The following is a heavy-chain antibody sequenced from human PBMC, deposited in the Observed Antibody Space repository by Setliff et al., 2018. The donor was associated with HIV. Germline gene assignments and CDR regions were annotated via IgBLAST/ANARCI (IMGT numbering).Heavy chain of an antibody. Sequence: PGGSLRLSCAASRFDFNNYWMCWVRQAPGKGLEWVANIGQDGSEKNYVDSVKGRFTISRDNAKNSMDLQMNSLRAEDTAIYYCARKLRPGHGVDVWGQGTTGTVSS. CDR2: IGQDGSEK. J-gene: IGHJ6*02. CDR3: ARKLRPGHGVDV. D-gene: IGHD3-10*01. CDR1: RFDFNNYW. V-gene: IGHV3-7*01.